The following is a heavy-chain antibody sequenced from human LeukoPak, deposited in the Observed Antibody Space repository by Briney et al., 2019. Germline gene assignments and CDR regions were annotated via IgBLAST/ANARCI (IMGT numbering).Heavy chain of an antibody. CDR1: GGSISSSSYY. D-gene: IGHD4-23*01. CDR2: IYYSGTT. J-gene: IGHJ4*02. Sequence: SETLSLTCTVSGGSISSSSYYWGWIRQSPGKGLEWIGSIYYSGTTYYTPSLKSRVTISVDTSKNQFSLKLSSVTAADTAVYYCARHIMTAVVSYYFDYWGQGTLVTVSS. V-gene: IGHV4-39*01. CDR3: ARHIMTAVVSYYFDY.